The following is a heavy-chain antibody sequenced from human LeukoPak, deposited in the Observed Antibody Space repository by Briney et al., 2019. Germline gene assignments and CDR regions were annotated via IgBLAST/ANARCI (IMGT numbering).Heavy chain of an antibody. J-gene: IGHJ4*02. CDR2: ISTGGGTI. Sequence: PGGSPRLSCAASGFSFSSCEMSWVRKAPGKGLEWVSYISTGGGTIYYADSVKGRFRISRDNAKNSLYLQMNRLRAEDTAVYYCAGYSSGWYSLFYWGQGTLVTVSS. D-gene: IGHD6-19*01. CDR3: AGYSSGWYSLFY. V-gene: IGHV3-48*03. CDR1: GFSFSSCE.